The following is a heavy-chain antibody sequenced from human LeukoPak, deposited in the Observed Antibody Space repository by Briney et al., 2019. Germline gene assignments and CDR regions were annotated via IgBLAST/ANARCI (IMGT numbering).Heavy chain of an antibody. CDR3: AKDGGEYYDILTGYYPRLYYMDV. CDR2: ISGSGYST. D-gene: IGHD3-9*01. Sequence: GGSLRLSCAASGFTFSHYGMSWVRQAPGKGLEWVSAISGSGYSTYYADSVKGRFTISRDNSKNTLYLQMNSLRAEDTAVYYCAKDGGEYYDILTGYYPRLYYMDVWGKGTTVTISS. CDR1: GFTFSHYG. V-gene: IGHV3-23*01. J-gene: IGHJ6*03.